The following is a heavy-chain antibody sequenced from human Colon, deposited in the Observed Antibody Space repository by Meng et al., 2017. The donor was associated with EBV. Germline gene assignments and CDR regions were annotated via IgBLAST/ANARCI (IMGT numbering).Heavy chain of an antibody. CDR3: AKEEMRVGATRAFDY. V-gene: IGHV3-23*04. CDR1: GLAFNSYG. D-gene: IGHD1-26*01. J-gene: IGHJ4*02. Sequence: VQVVESGGGLVQPGGSLRLSCAASGLAFNSYGMAWVRQAPGKGLEWVSVISDNGVRTAYADSVKGRFTISRDNSKNTLYLQMNSLRAGDTAVYYCAKEEMRVGATRAFDYWGQGALVTVSS. CDR2: ISDNGVRT.